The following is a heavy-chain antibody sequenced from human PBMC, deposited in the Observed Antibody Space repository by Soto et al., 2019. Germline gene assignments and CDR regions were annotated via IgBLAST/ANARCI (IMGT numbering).Heavy chain of an antibody. CDR1: GGSISSSSYY. J-gene: IGHJ3*02. V-gene: IGHV4-39*01. CDR2: IYYSGST. Sequence: SETLSLTCTVSGGSISSSSYYWGWIRQPPGKGLEWIGSIYYSGSTYYNKSLKSRVTISVDTSKNQFSLKLSSVTAADTAVYYCARQPKDAFDIWGQGTMVTVSS. CDR3: ARQPKDAFDI.